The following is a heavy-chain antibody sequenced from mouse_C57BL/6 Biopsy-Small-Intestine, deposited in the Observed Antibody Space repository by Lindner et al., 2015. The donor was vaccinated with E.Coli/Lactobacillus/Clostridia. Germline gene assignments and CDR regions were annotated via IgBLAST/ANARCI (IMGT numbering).Heavy chain of an antibody. CDR3: ANGRFAY. V-gene: IGHV1-82*01. CDR2: IYPGDGDT. J-gene: IGHJ3*01. CDR1: GYAFSSSW. Sequence: VQLQESGPELVKPGASVKIPCKASGYAFSSSWMNWVKQRPGKGLEWIGRIYPGDGDTNYNGKFKGKATLTADKSSSTAYMQLSSLTSEDSAVYFCANGRFAYWGQGTLVTVSA.